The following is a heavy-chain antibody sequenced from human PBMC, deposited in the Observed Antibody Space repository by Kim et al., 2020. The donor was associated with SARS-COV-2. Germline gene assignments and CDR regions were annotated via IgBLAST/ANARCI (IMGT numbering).Heavy chain of an antibody. V-gene: IGHV3-30*04. CDR1: GFTFSSYA. J-gene: IGHJ4*02. CDR3: ARDELMAYYFDY. CDR2: ISYDGSNK. D-gene: IGHD2-8*01. Sequence: GGSLRLSCAASGFTFSSYAMHWVRQAPGKGLEWVAVISYDGSNKYYADSVKGRFTISRDNSKNTLYLQMNSLRAEDTAVYYCARDELMAYYFDYWGQGTLATVSS.